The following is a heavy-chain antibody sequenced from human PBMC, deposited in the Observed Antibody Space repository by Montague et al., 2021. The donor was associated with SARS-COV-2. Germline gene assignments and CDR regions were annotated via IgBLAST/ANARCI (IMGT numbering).Heavy chain of an antibody. CDR3: ASGKYDEFWSGYYSHDDVSGGAV. V-gene: IGHV4-4*07. CDR1: GGSISSYD. J-gene: IGHJ6*02. CDR2: SHTSRST. Sequence: SETLSLTCTVSGGSISSYDWSWIRQSAGKGLEWIGRSHTSRSTDYNPSLNSRVTMSVDTSKHQFSLKLSPVTAADPAVYYCASGKYDEFWSGYYSHDDVSGGAVWGQGTTVTVSS. D-gene: IGHD3-3*01.